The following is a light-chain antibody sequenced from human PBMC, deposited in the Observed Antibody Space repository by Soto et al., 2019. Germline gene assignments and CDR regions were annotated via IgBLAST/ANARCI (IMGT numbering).Light chain of an antibody. J-gene: IGKJ1*01. CDR1: QSVRSSY. CDR2: GAS. CDR3: QQYGSSLWT. Sequence: EIVLTQSPATLSLSPGERASLSCRASQSVRSSYLAWYQQTPGQAPRLLIYGASIRATGVPATFSGSGSGTDFTLTISRLEAEDFAVYYCQQYGSSLWTFGQGTKVDIK. V-gene: IGKV3-20*01.